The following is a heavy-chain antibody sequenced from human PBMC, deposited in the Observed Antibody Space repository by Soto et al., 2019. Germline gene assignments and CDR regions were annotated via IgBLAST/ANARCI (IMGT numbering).Heavy chain of an antibody. J-gene: IGHJ4*02. CDR2: VNPIVSMS. Sequence: QVQLVQSGAEVRKPGSSVKVSCTASGDTFSFYTINWVRQAPGLGLEWMGRVNPIVSMSNYAQKFQGRVTITADKSTNTAYMQVSSLRSEDTAIYYCAASYGSGYRAFDYWGQGALVTVSS. CDR1: GDTFSFYT. V-gene: IGHV1-69*02. CDR3: AASYGSGYRAFDY. D-gene: IGHD3-10*01.